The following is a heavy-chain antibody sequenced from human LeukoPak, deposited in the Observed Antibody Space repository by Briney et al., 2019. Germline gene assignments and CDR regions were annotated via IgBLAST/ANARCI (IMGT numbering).Heavy chain of an antibody. CDR2: IYYSGST. CDR3: GRAEHDWGPEY. D-gene: IGHD3-9*01. CDR1: GGSISSGDYY. J-gene: IGHJ4*02. Sequence: ASETLSLTCTVSGGSISSGDYYWSWIRQPPGKGLEWIGYIYYSGSTYYNPSLKSRVTISVDTSKNQFSLLLNSVTPEDTAVYFCGRAEHDWGPEYWGQGTLVTVSS. V-gene: IGHV4-30-4*01.